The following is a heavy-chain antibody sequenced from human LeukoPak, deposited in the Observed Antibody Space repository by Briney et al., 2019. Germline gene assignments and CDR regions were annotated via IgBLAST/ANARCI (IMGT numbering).Heavy chain of an antibody. V-gene: IGHV3-30-3*01. CDR2: ISYDGSNK. Sequence: GGSLRLSCAASGFTFSSYAMHRVRQAPGKGLEWVAVISYDGSNKYYADSVKGRFTISRDNSKNTLYLQMNSLRAEDTAVYYCAREAYSSGWYIDYWGQGTLVTVSS. CDR1: GFTFSSYA. J-gene: IGHJ4*02. D-gene: IGHD6-19*01. CDR3: AREAYSSGWYIDY.